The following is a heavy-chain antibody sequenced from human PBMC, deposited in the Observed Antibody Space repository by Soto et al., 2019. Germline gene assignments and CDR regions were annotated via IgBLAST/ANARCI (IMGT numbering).Heavy chain of an antibody. CDR3: ARCGYTYGYDGDV. CDR2: INSDGSST. V-gene: IGHV3-74*01. D-gene: IGHD5-18*01. CDR1: GFTFSGYW. Sequence: EVQLVESGGGLVQPGGSLRLSCAASGFTFSGYWMHWVRQAPGKGLLWVSRINSDGSSTSYADSVKGRFTISRANAKNTLYLQMNSLRAEDTAVYYCARCGYTYGYDGDVWCQGPTVTVSS. J-gene: IGHJ6*02.